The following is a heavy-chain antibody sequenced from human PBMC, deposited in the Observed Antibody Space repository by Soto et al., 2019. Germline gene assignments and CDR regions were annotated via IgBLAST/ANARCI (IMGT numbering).Heavy chain of an antibody. Sequence: GESLKISCKGSGYSFTSYWIAWVRQMPGKGLEWMGIIYPRDSDITYSPSFEGQVTISADKSPNTAYPQWSSLQASVTSMYYCARHKNAQYCGGGSYYNWVNGMDVWGRGTTVTVSS. CDR3: ARHKNAQYCGGGSYYNWVNGMDV. D-gene: IGHD2-15*01. CDR1: GYSFTSYW. V-gene: IGHV5-51*01. CDR2: IYPRDSDI. J-gene: IGHJ6*02.